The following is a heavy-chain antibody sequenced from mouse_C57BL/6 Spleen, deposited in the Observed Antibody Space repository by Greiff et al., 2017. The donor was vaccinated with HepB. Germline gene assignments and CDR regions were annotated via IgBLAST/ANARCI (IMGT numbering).Heavy chain of an antibody. CDR3: ASPYYYGSSFPFAY. CDR2: IWSGGST. Sequence: VQLVESGPGLVQPSQSLSITCTVSGFSLTSYGVHWVRQSPGKGLEWLGVIWSGGSTDYNAAFISRLSISKDNSKSQVFFKMNSLQADDTAIYYCASPYYYGSSFPFAYWGQGTLVTVSA. V-gene: IGHV2-2*01. CDR1: GFSLTSYG. J-gene: IGHJ3*01. D-gene: IGHD1-1*01.